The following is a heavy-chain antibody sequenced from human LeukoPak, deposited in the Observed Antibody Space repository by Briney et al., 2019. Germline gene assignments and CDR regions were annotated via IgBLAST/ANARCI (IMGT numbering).Heavy chain of an antibody. J-gene: IGHJ4*02. CDR1: GYTFTDYY. CDR3: TSSDYTSSDY. CDR2: IDPRSGGT. Sequence: VASVKVSCKASGYTFTDYYMHWARQAPGQGLEWMGWIDPRSGGTNFARKFQGRVTMTRDTSISTAYMELSRLTSDDTAVYYCTSSDYTSSDYWGQGTLVTVSS. D-gene: IGHD2-2*02. V-gene: IGHV1-2*02.